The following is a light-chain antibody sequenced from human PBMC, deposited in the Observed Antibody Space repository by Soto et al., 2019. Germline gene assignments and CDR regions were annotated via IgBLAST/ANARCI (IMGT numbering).Light chain of an antibody. J-gene: IGKJ1*01. CDR3: LQHNSYPRT. V-gene: IGKV1-17*01. CDR1: QGIGND. Sequence: DIQMTQSPSSLSASVGDRVTITCRASQGIGNDLAWYQQKPGKAPKRLIYLTYRLQTGVPSRFSGSVSGTEFSLTISSLQPEDSATYFCLQHNSYPRTFGQGTKVEIK. CDR2: LTY.